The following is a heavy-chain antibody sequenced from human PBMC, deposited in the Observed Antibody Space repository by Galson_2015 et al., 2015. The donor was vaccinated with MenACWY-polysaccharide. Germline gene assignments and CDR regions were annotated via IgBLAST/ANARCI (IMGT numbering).Heavy chain of an antibody. CDR1: RFTFSNYG. J-gene: IGHJ3*02. V-gene: IGHV3-33*01. CDR2: IWYDESDE. Sequence: SLRLSCAASRFTFSNYGVHWVRQAPGKGLEWMAVIWYDESDEYYADSVKGRFTISRDNSKNALYLQMNSLRAEDTAVYYCARADRNDGGRALDIWGQGTMVTVSS. D-gene: IGHD1-1*01. CDR3: ARADRNDGGRALDI.